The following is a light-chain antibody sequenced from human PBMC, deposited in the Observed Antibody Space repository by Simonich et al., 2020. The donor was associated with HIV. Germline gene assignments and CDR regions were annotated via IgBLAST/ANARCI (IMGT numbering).Light chain of an antibody. CDR2: DVS. Sequence: QSALTQPRSVSGSPGQSVTISCTGTSSDVVGYNYVSWYQHHPGKTPKVMIYDVSKRPSGVPDRFAGYKSGNTASLTISGLQTEDEAEYFCSSHSNRYNVVFGGGTKLTVL. CDR1: SSDVVGYNY. V-gene: IGLV2-11*01. CDR3: SSHSNRYNVV. J-gene: IGLJ2*01.